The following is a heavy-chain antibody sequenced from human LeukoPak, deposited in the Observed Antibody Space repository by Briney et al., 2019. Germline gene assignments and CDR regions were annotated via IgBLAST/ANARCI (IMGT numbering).Heavy chain of an antibody. D-gene: IGHD3-9*01. CDR2: IIPILGIA. V-gene: IGHV1-69*04. CDR3: ARGDWYYYFDY. CDR1: GGTFSSYA. Sequence: ASVKVSCKASGGTFSSYAISWVRQAPGQGLEWMGRIIPILGIANYAQKFQGRVTITADKSTSTAYMELSSLRSEDTAVYYCARGDWYYYFDYWGQGTLVTVSS. J-gene: IGHJ4*02.